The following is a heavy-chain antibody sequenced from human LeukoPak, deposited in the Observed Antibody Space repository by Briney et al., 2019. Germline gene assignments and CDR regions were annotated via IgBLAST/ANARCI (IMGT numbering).Heavy chain of an antibody. V-gene: IGHV3-20*04. CDR3: ARDLSGSSGSYYWFDP. D-gene: IGHD1-26*01. J-gene: IGHJ5*02. Sequence: PGGSLTLFCGASGFPFDDYGMSWVRQAPGKGLEWVSGINWNGGSTGHADSVKGRFTIARDNAKNSLYLQVNSLRAEDTALYYCARDLSGSSGSYYWFDPWGQGTLVTVSS. CDR1: GFPFDDYG. CDR2: INWNGGST.